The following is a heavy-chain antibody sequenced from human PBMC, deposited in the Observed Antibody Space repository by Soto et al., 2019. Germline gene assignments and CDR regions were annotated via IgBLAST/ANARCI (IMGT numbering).Heavy chain of an antibody. Sequence: QVQLQESGPGLVKPSETLSLKCTVSDGSISPNYWTWIRQPPGKGLEWIGYIYYAGTTTYLPSLKSRVSISLDTSKNEVSLKLTSVTAADTAVYYCARLGAYYQALDSWGQGILVTVSS. CDR3: ARLGAYYQALDS. V-gene: IGHV4-59*08. D-gene: IGHD3-22*01. CDR1: DGSISPNY. CDR2: IYYAGTT. J-gene: IGHJ4*02.